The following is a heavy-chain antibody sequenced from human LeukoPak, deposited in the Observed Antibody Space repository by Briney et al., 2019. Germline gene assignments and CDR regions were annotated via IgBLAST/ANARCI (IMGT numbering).Heavy chain of an antibody. J-gene: IGHJ6*02. Sequence: GGSLRLSCAASGFTFSSYWMNWVRQAPGKGLVWVSRIASDGSSTTYADSVKGRFSISRDNAKNSLYLQMNSLRAEDTAVYYCARAPHYSNYGPYYYGMDVWGQGTTVTVSS. CDR1: GFTFSSYW. D-gene: IGHD4-11*01. V-gene: IGHV3-74*01. CDR2: IASDGSST. CDR3: ARAPHYSNYGPYYYGMDV.